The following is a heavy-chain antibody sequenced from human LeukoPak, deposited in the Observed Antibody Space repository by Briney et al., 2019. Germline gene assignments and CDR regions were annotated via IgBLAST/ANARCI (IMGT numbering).Heavy chain of an antibody. D-gene: IGHD4-17*01. CDR2: ISWNSGNI. CDR1: GFTFHDYA. V-gene: IGHV3-9*01. Sequence: GRSLRLSCAASGFTFHDYAMHWARQAPGKGLEWVSGISWNSGNIGYADSVKGRFTISRDNAKNSLYLQMNSLRAEDTALYYCANLHGDYRDYWGQGTLVTVSS. CDR3: ANLHGDYRDY. J-gene: IGHJ4*02.